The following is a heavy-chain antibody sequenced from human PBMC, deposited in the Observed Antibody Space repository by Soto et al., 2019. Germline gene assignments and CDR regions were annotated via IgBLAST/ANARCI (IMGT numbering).Heavy chain of an antibody. CDR1: GFTFGSYG. CDR3: ARGGGSYYDSSGPFDY. CDR2: ISYDGSNK. Sequence: QVQLVESGGGVVQPGRSLRLSCAASGFTFGSYGMHWVRQAPGKGLEWVAVISYDGSNKYYADSVKGRFTISRDNSKNTLYLQMNSLRAEDTAVYYCARGGGSYYDSSGPFDYWGQGTLVTVSS. J-gene: IGHJ4*02. D-gene: IGHD3-22*01. V-gene: IGHV3-30*03.